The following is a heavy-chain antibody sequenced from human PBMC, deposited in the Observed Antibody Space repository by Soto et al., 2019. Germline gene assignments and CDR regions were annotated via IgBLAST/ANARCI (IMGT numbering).Heavy chain of an antibody. CDR2: ISSGSSNI. D-gene: IGHD2-15*01. Sequence: EVQLVESGGGLVKPGGSLTLSCAASGFAFRSYNMNWVRQAPGKGLEWVASISSGSSNIYYADSVKGRFTISRDNAKNSLFLQMDSLRAEDSAVYYCVSATVVAATFDFWGQGTLVTVSS. V-gene: IGHV3-21*01. CDR3: VSATVVAATFDF. CDR1: GFAFRSYN. J-gene: IGHJ4*02.